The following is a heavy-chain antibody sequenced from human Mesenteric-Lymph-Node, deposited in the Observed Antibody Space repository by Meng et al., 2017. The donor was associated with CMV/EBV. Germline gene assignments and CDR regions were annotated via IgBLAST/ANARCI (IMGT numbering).Heavy chain of an antibody. Sequence: SETLSLTCTVSGGSISFYYWTWIRQPPGKGLEWIGYIYYSGGTNSNPSLKSRVTISVDTSKNQFSLKLSSVTAADTAVYYCARDRTASLYCSSTSCYIPNDAFDIWGQGTMVTVSS. CDR3: ARDRTASLYCSSTSCYIPNDAFDI. D-gene: IGHD2-2*02. V-gene: IGHV4-59*12. J-gene: IGHJ3*02. CDR2: IYYSGGT. CDR1: GGSISFYY.